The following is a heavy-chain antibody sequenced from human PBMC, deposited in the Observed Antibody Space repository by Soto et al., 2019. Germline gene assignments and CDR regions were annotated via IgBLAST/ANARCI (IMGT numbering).Heavy chain of an antibody. J-gene: IGHJ4*02. D-gene: IGHD5-12*01. CDR3: AKDRDIVATRGLDY. V-gene: IGHV3-30*18. CDR2: ISYDGSNK. Sequence: QVQLVESGGGVVQPGRSLRLSCAASGFTFSSYGMHWVRQAPGKGLEWVAVISYDGSNKYYADSVKGRFTISRDNSKNTLYLQMNSLRAEDTAVYYCAKDRDIVATRGLDYWGQGTLVTFSS. CDR1: GFTFSSYG.